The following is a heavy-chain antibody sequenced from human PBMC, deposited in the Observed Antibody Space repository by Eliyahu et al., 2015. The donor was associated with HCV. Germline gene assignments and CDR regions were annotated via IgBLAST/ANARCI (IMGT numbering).Heavy chain of an antibody. D-gene: IGHD3-3*01. CDR2: IKQDGSEK. J-gene: IGHJ4*02. V-gene: IGHV3-7*01. Sequence: EVQLVESGGGLVQPGGSLRLXCAASGFXFXSYWMSWVRQAPGKGLEWVANIKQDGSEKYYVDSVKGRFTISRDNAKNSLYLQMNSLRAEDTAVYYCARARITIFGPVRYWGQGTLVTVSS. CDR3: ARARITIFGPVRY. CDR1: GFXFXSYW.